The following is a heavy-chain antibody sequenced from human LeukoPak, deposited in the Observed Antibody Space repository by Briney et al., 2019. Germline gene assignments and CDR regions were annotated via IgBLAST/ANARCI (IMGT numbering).Heavy chain of an antibody. V-gene: IGHV1-8*01. CDR1: GYTFTSCD. CDR2: MNPNSGNR. J-gene: IGHJ4*02. Sequence: ASVKVSCKASGYTFTSCDINWVRQAAGQGLEWMGWMNPNSGNRGYVQKFQGRVTLTRNTSISTAYMELSSLRSEDTAVYYCARGKDPTTIDYWGQGTLVIVSS. CDR3: ARGKDPTTIDY. D-gene: IGHD1-26*01.